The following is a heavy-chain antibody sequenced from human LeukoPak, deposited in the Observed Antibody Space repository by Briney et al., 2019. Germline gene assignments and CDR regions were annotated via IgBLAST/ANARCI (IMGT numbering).Heavy chain of an antibody. J-gene: IGHJ4*02. D-gene: IGHD3-22*01. CDR1: GFTFSDYW. CDR3: VRGGTYYYDK. Sequence: PGGSLRLSCAASGFTFSDYWMSWVRQAPGKGLEWVANIKQDGSEKHYVDSVKGRFTISRDNAKNSLFLQMTSLRVEDTAIYFCVRGGTYYYDKWGQGTLVTVSS. V-gene: IGHV3-7*01. CDR2: IKQDGSEK.